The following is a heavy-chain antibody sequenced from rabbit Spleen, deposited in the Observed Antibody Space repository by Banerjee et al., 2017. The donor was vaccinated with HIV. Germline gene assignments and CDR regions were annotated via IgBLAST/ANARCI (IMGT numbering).Heavy chain of an antibody. D-gene: IGHD1-1*01. CDR1: GFSFSNKAV. Sequence: QEQLVESGGGLVQPEGSLTLTCTASGFSFSNKAVMCWVRQAPGKRPEWIACIYAGASGSAYYASWAKGRFTMSRTSSTTVTLQMNSLTAADTATYLCARDLVAVIGWNFSLWGPGTLVTVS. J-gene: IGHJ4*01. CDR3: ARDLVAVIGWNFSL. V-gene: IGHV1S45*01. CDR2: IYAGASGSA.